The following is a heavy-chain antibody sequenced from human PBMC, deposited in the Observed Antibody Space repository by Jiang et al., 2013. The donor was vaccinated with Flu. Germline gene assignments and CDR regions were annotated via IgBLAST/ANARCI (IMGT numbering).Heavy chain of an antibody. V-gene: IGHV4-39*07. Sequence: GSGLVKPSETLSLTCTVSGGSISSSSYYWGWIRQPPGKGLEWIGSIYYSGSTYYNPSLKSRVTISVDTSKNQFSLKLSSVTAADTAVYYCARAGFGRSGYYRLFVWFDPWGQGTLVTVSS. D-gene: IGHD3-3*01. CDR1: GGSISSSSYY. CDR2: IYYSGST. CDR3: ARAGFGRSGYYRLFVWFDP. J-gene: IGHJ5*02.